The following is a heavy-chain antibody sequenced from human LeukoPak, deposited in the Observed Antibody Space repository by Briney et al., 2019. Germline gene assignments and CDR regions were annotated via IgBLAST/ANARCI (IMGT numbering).Heavy chain of an antibody. CDR1: GGSISSSSYY. Sequence: SETLSLTCTVSGGSISSSSYYWGWIRQPPGKGLEWIGSIYHSGSTYYNPSLKSRVTISVDTSKNQFSLKLSSVTAADTAVYYCASQWELLTGGWFDPWGQGTLVTVSS. V-gene: IGHV4-39*07. D-gene: IGHD1-26*01. CDR2: IYHSGST. J-gene: IGHJ5*02. CDR3: ASQWELLTGGWFDP.